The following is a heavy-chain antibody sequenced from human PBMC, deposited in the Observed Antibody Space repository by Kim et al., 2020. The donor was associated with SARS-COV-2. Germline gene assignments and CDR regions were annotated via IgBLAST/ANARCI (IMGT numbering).Heavy chain of an antibody. D-gene: IGHD6-13*01. Sequence: KGRFTISRDNSKNTLYLQMNSLRAEDTAVYYCAKSHSSSWSYYYYYGMDVWGQGTTVTVSS. CDR3: AKSHSSSWSYYYYYGMDV. J-gene: IGHJ6*02. V-gene: IGHV3-23*01.